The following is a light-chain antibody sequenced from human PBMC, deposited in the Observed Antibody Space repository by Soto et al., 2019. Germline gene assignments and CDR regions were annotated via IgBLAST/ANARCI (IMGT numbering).Light chain of an antibody. CDR2: EVS. Sequence: QSALTQPASVSGSPGQSITISCTGTSSDVGGYNYVSWYQQHPGKAPKLMIYEVSNRPSGVSNRFSGSKSGNTASLTISGSQAEDEADYYCSSYTSSSIDYVFGTGTKLTVL. CDR3: SSYTSSSIDYV. J-gene: IGLJ1*01. CDR1: SSDVGGYNY. V-gene: IGLV2-14*01.